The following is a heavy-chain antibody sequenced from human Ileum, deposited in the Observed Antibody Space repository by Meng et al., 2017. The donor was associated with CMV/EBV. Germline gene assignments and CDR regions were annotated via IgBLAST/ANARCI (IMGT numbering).Heavy chain of an antibody. CDR3: ARAYGGNLPFDY. V-gene: IGHV3-74*03. CDR1: EFTFGTYW. Sequence: SCAASEFTFGTYWMHWVRQAPGKGLVWVSRISSDGSSTTYADSVKGRFTISRDTAKNTLYLQVNSLRAEDTAVYYCARAYGGNLPFDYWGQGTLVTVSS. D-gene: IGHD4-23*01. CDR2: ISSDGSST. J-gene: IGHJ4*02.